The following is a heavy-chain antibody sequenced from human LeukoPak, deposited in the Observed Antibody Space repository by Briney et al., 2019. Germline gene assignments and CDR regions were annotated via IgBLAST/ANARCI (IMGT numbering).Heavy chain of an antibody. Sequence: TSSETLSLTCSVSGDSVSSSPYYWGWIRQPPGKGLEWIGNTFSTSTLYNASLRSRVTILVDTSKNQFSLKLTSATAADAAIYYCARYKFHNYFDPWGQGTLVVVSS. CDR2: TFSTST. V-gene: IGHV4-61*01. J-gene: IGHJ5*02. CDR3: ARYKFHNYFDP. CDR1: GDSVSSSPYY. D-gene: IGHD5-24*01.